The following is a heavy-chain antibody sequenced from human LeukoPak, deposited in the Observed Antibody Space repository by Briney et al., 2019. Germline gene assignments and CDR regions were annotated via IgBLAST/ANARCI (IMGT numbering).Heavy chain of an antibody. CDR2: IASDGSST. J-gene: IGHJ4*02. CDR3: ARGRPHGNDY. Sequence: GGSLRLSCAASGFTFSSYWMNWLRQAPGKGLVWVSRIASDGSSTTYADSVKGRFSISRDNAKNTLYLQMNSLRVEDTAVYYCARGRPHGNDYWGQGTLVTVSS. V-gene: IGHV3-74*01. CDR1: GFTFSSYW. D-gene: IGHD4-23*01.